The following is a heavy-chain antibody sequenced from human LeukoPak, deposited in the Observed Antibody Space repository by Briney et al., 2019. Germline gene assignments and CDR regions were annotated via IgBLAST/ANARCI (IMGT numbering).Heavy chain of an antibody. Sequence: ASVKVSCKASGYTFTSYGISWVRQAPGQGLEWMGWISAYNGNTNYAQKLQGRVTMTTDTSTSTVYMELSSLRSEDTAVYYCARDWATVTNDAFDIWGQGTMVTVSS. CDR2: ISAYNGNT. D-gene: IGHD4-17*01. CDR1: GYTFTSYG. CDR3: ARDWATVTNDAFDI. V-gene: IGHV1-18*01. J-gene: IGHJ3*02.